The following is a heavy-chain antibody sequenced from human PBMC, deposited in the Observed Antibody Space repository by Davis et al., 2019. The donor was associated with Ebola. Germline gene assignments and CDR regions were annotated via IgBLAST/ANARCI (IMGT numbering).Heavy chain of an antibody. CDR3: ARDVHQKYCTNGVCYGWFDP. D-gene: IGHD2-8*01. V-gene: IGHV1-69*11. CDR1: GYTFTSYG. J-gene: IGHJ5*02. CDR2: IIPILGTA. Sequence: SVKVSCKASGYTFTSYGISWVRQAPGQGLEWMGRIIPILGTANYAQKFQGRVTITADESTSTAYMELSSLRSEDTAVYYCARDVHQKYCTNGVCYGWFDPWGQGTLVTVSS.